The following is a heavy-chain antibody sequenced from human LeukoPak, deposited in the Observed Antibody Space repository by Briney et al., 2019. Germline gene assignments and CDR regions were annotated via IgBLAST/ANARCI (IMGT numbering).Heavy chain of an antibody. J-gene: IGHJ6*03. CDR2: IIPIFGTT. Sequence: ASVKVSCKASGGTFSSYAIRWVRQAPGQGLEWMGGIIPIFGTTNYAQKFQGRVTITTDESTSTAYMELTSLRSDDTAVYYCSRGPVILVAAGSDFYYYIDVWGKGTTVTVSS. CDR1: GGTFSSYA. V-gene: IGHV1-69*05. D-gene: IGHD2-15*01. CDR3: SRGPVILVAAGSDFYYYIDV.